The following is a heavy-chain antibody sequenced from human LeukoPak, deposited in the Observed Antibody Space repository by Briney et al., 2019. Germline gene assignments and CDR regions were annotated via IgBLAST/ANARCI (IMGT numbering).Heavy chain of an antibody. Sequence: ASVKVSCKASGYTFTSYDINWVRQAPGQGLEWMGWMNPNSGNTGYAQKFQGRVTITRNTSISTAYMELSSLRSEDTAVYYCARVSDSSGYSSDYWGQGTPVTVSS. CDR1: GYTFTSYD. D-gene: IGHD3-22*01. CDR2: MNPNSGNT. V-gene: IGHV1-8*03. J-gene: IGHJ4*02. CDR3: ARVSDSSGYSSDY.